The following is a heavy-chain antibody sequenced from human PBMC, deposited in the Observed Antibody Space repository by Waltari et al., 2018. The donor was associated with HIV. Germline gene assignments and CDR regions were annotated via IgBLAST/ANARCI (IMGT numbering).Heavy chain of an antibody. CDR3: ARQGYSDSSGYHYYFDY. Sequence: QLQLQESGPGLAKPSETLSLTCTVSGGSISSDTYYWGWIRQPPGKGLEWSGSIYYSVSTYYNPSLKSRVTISIDTSKNQFSLKLSSVTAADTAVYCCARQGYSDSSGYHYYFDYWGQGTLVTVSS. V-gene: IGHV4-39*01. J-gene: IGHJ4*02. CDR1: GGSISSDTYY. D-gene: IGHD3-22*01. CDR2: IYYSVST.